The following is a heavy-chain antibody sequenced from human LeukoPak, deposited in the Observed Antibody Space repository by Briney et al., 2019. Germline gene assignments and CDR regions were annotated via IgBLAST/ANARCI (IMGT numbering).Heavy chain of an antibody. Sequence: GGSLRLSRAVSGFTVSSNYMDWVRQAPGTGLEWVSVIYRGGSTYYADSVKGRFTISRDTYKNTLYLQMNSLRAEDTAVYYCARDNSVSHYYYYYMDVWGKGTTVTVSS. D-gene: IGHD4-11*01. CDR3: ARDNSVSHYYYYYMDV. J-gene: IGHJ6*03. V-gene: IGHV3-53*01. CDR1: GFTVSSNY. CDR2: IYRGGST.